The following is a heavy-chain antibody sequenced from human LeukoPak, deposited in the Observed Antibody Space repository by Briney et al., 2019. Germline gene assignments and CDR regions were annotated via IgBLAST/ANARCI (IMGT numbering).Heavy chain of an antibody. J-gene: IGHJ6*02. CDR2: IYTSGST. Sequence: SETLSLTCTVSGGSISSGNYYWGWIRQPAGKGLEWIGRIYTSGSTNYNPSLKSRVTISVDTSKNQFSLKLSSVTAADTAVYYCARESAAAGSYYYYGMDVWGQGTTVTVSS. CDR1: GGSISSGNYY. D-gene: IGHD6-13*01. V-gene: IGHV4-61*02. CDR3: ARESAAAGSYYYYGMDV.